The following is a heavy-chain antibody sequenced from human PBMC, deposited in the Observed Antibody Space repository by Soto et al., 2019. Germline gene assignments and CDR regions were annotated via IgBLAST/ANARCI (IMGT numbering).Heavy chain of an antibody. CDR2: INADNGNT. CDR3: ARLGDGYNHYFDY. J-gene: IGHJ4*02. V-gene: IGHV1-3*01. D-gene: IGHD5-12*01. CDR1: GYTFTTYA. Sequence: ASVKVSCKASGYTFTTYAIHWVRQAPGQRLEWMGGINADNGNTEYSQKFQGRVTITRDTSATTAYMELSSLRSEDTAVYYCARLGDGYNHYFDYWGPGTLVTV.